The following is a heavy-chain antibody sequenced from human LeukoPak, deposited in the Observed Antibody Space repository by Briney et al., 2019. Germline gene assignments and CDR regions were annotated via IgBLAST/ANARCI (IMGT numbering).Heavy chain of an antibody. CDR3: ARNIAAAGTIHYGMDV. D-gene: IGHD6-13*01. V-gene: IGHV4-30-2*01. J-gene: IGHJ6*02. Sequence: SQTLSLTCAVSGGSISSGGYSWSWLPQPPGKGLEWIVYIYHSGSTYYNPSLKSRVTISVDRSKNQFSLKLSSVTAADTAVYYCARNIAAAGTIHYGMDVWGQGTTVTVSS. CDR2: IYHSGST. CDR1: GGSISSGGYS.